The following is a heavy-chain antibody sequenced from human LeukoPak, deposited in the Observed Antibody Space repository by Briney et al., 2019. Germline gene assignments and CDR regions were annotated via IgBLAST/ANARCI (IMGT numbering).Heavy chain of an antibody. J-gene: IGHJ5*02. CDR1: GYTFTGYY. Sequence: VASVEVSCKASGYTFTGYYIHWVRQAPGQGLEWMGWINPNSGGTSYAQKFQGRVTMTRDTSISTAYMELSSLRSDDTAVYYCARYKSIGYCSGGDCYADNWFDPWGQGTLVTVSS. CDR2: INPNSGGT. V-gene: IGHV1-2*02. D-gene: IGHD2-15*01. CDR3: ARYKSIGYCSGGDCYADNWFDP.